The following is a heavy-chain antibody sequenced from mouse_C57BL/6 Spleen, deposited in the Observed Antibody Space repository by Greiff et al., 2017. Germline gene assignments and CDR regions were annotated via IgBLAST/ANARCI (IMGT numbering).Heavy chain of an antibody. CDR3: ARRYSNHPGAMDY. CDR1: GFTFSDYG. J-gene: IGHJ4*01. D-gene: IGHD2-5*01. CDR2: ISSGSSTI. V-gene: IGHV5-17*01. Sequence: EVMLVESGGGLVKPGGSLKLSCAASGFTFSDYGMHWVRQAPEKGLEWVAYISSGSSTIYYADTVKGRFTISRDNAKNTLFLQMTSLRSEDTAMYYCARRYSNHPGAMDYWGQGTSVTVSS.